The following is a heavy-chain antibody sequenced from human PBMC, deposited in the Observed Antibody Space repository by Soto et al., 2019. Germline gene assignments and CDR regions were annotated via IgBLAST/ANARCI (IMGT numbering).Heavy chain of an antibody. Sequence: GGSLRLSCAASGFSFSTYDMSWVRQSPGKGLDWVSVIIGSDGSTYYAHSVKSRFTISRDNSKNTLYLQMSGLRVDDTAVYYCTKGAHLDYWGPGTLVTVSS. CDR3: TKGAHLDY. CDR1: GFSFSTYD. CDR2: IIGSDGST. J-gene: IGHJ4*02. V-gene: IGHV3-23*01.